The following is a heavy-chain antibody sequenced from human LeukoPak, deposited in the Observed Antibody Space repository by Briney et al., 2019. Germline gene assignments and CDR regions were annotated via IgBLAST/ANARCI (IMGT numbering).Heavy chain of an antibody. CDR2: INHSGSN. CDR1: GGSFSGYY. V-gene: IGHV4-34*01. CDR3: ARGMGAIAGAGQPRGWFDP. Sequence: PSETLSLTCAVYGGSFSGYYWSWLRQPPGKGLEWIGEINHSGSNNYNPSLESRVPISVDTSKNQLSLKLSSVTAADTAVYYCARGMGAIAGAGQPRGWFDPWGQGTLVTVSS. D-gene: IGHD1-26*01. J-gene: IGHJ5*02.